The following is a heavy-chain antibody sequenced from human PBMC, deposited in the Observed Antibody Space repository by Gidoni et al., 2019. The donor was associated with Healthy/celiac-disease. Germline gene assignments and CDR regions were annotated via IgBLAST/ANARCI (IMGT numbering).Heavy chain of an antibody. CDR2: ISGSGGST. J-gene: IGHJ3*02. Sequence: EVQLLESGGGLVQPGGSLRLSCAASGFSFSSYAMSWVRQAPGKGLEWFSAISGSGGSTYYADSVKGRFTISRDNSKNTLYLQMNSLRAEDTAVYYCAKIISRMRSGNPLDAFDIWGQGTMVTVSS. D-gene: IGHD3-3*01. CDR3: AKIISRMRSGNPLDAFDI. V-gene: IGHV3-23*01. CDR1: GFSFSSYA.